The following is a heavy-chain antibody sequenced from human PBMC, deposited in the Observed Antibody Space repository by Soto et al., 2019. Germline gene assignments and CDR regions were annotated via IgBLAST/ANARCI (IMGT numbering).Heavy chain of an antibody. V-gene: IGHV4-59*01. J-gene: IGHJ4*02. Sequence: SETLSLTCSVSGGSINGYYWSWIRQPPGKGLEWIGYIHYSGSTNYNPSLTSRVTISLETSKNQLSLKLSSVTAADTAVYYCARHMYKWNYFDYWGQGTLVTVSS. CDR1: GGSINGYY. D-gene: IGHD1-20*01. CDR3: ARHMYKWNYFDY. CDR2: IHYSGST.